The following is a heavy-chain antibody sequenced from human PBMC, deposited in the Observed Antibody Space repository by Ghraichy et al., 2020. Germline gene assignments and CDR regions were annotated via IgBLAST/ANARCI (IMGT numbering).Heavy chain of an antibody. Sequence: SETLSLTCTVSGTSIRAYFWSWIRQPPGKGLEWIGYIFYSGGASYNPSLKSRVTISIDASNNQFCLNLTSVTAADTAVYYCARMGGYKAPLWYWGQGTLVAVSS. CDR3: ARMGGYKAPLWY. CDR2: IFYSGGA. V-gene: IGHV4-59*01. J-gene: IGHJ4*02. CDR1: GTSIRAYF. D-gene: IGHD3-10*01.